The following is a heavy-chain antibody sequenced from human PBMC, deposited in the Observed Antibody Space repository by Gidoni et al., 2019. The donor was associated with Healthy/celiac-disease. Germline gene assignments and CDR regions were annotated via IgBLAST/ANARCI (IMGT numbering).Heavy chain of an antibody. CDR2: IYYSGST. J-gene: IGHJ5*02. Sequence: QVQLQESGPGLVKPSETLSLTCSVSGGSISSYYWSWIRQPPGKGLEWMGYIYYSGSTNYNPSLKSRVTISVDTSKNQFSLKLSSVTAADTAVYYCARHKIIGWLSWFDPWGQGTLVTVSS. CDR3: ARHKIIGWLSWFDP. CDR1: GGSISSYY. V-gene: IGHV4-59*01. D-gene: IGHD6-19*01.